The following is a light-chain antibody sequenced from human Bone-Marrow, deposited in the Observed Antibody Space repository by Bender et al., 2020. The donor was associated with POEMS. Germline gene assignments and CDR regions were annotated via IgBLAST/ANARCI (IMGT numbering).Light chain of an antibody. J-gene: IGLJ2*01. CDR2: DAT. CDR3: APYTSRNSLV. Sequence: QSALTQPASVSGSPGQSITISCTGARSDIGLYNYVSWYQQRPGKAPKLMIYDATNRPAGVSNRFSGSKSGNTASLTISGLQPEDEADYYCAPYTSRNSLVFGGGTKVAVL. CDR1: RSDIGLYNY. V-gene: IGLV2-14*03.